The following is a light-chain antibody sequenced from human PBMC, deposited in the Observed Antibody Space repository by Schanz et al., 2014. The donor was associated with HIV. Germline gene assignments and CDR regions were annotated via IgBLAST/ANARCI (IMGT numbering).Light chain of an antibody. CDR3: GTWDHSLNSWV. CDR2: END. J-gene: IGLJ3*02. CDR1: TFNIGNNY. V-gene: IGLV1-51*01. Sequence: QFVLTQPPSVSAAPGQKVIISCSGDTFNIGNNYVSWYQQLPSTAPKALIYENDRRTSGISDRFSASKSGTSATLAIAGLQTDDEGDYFCGTWDHSLNSWVFGGGTKLTVL.